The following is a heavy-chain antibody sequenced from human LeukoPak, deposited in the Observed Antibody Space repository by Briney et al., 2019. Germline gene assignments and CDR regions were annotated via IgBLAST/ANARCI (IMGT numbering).Heavy chain of an antibody. CDR2: ISAYNGNT. Sequence: ASVKVSCKASGYTFTSYDINWVRQATGQGLEWMGWISAYNGNTNYAQKLQGRVTMTTDTSTSTAYMELRSLRSDDTAVYYCARDFRLPNEQWLENFDYWGQGTLVTVSS. CDR1: GYTFTSYD. CDR3: ARDFRLPNEQWLENFDY. D-gene: IGHD6-19*01. J-gene: IGHJ4*02. V-gene: IGHV1-18*01.